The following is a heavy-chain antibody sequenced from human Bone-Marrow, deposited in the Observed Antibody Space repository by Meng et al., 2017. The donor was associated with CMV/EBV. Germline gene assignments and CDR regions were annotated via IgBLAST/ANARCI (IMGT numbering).Heavy chain of an antibody. Sequence: ASVKVSCKASGYTFTGHYMHWVRQAPGQGLEWMGWINPNSGGTNYAQKFQGRVTMTRDTSISTAYMELSRLRSDDTAVYYCERLARLSSRGYCSSTSCHYYYYGMDVWGQGTTVTVSS. CDR2: INPNSGGT. D-gene: IGHD2-2*01. CDR3: ERLARLSSRGYCSSTSCHYYYYGMDV. J-gene: IGHJ6*02. V-gene: IGHV1-2*02. CDR1: GYTFTGHY.